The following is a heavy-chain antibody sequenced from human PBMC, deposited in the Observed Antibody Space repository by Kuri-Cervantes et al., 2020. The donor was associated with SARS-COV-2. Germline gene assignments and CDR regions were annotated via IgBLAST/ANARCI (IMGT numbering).Heavy chain of an antibody. CDR2: IYTSGST. CDR1: GGSISSYY. CDR3: ARRGLGYCSSTSCYSAFDY. D-gene: IGHD2-2*02. J-gene: IGHJ4*02. Sequence: SETLSLTCTVSGGSISSYYWSWIRQPAGKGLEWIGRIYTSGSTNYNPSLKNRVTISVDTSKNQFSLKLSSVTAADTAVYYCARRGLGYCSSTSCYSAFDYWGQGTLVTGSS. V-gene: IGHV4-4*07.